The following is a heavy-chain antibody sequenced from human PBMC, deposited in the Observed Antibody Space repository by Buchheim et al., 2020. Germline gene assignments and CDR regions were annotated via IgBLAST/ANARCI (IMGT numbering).Heavy chain of an antibody. D-gene: IGHD2-8*02. J-gene: IGHJ5*02. CDR1: GGSVNGYF. Sequence: QVQLQESGPGLVKPSETLSLTCNVSGGSVNGYFWSWIRQPPGKGLEWIGCVSYSGSTHYNPSFESRVTISVDTSKNQFSLKLTYVTAADTAVYYCARGLTGGLSPFDPWGQGTL. CDR2: VSYSGST. V-gene: IGHV4-59*02. CDR3: ARGLTGGLSPFDP.